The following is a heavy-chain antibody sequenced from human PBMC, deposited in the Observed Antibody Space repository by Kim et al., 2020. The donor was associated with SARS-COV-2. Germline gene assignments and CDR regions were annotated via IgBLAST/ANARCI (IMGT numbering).Heavy chain of an antibody. Sequence: ADQVKGRFTIPRDNAKNSLYLQMNSLRAEDTAAYYCARHYSSDSSGYGDYWGQGTLVTVSS. D-gene: IGHD3-22*01. J-gene: IGHJ4*02. V-gene: IGHV3-21*01. CDR3: ARHYSSDSSGYGDY.